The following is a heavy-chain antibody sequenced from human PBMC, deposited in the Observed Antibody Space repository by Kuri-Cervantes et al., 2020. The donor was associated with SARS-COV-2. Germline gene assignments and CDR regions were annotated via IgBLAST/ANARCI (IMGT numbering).Heavy chain of an antibody. D-gene: IGHD6-6*01. V-gene: IGHV4-59*05. CDR2: IYYSGST. CDR1: GGSISSYY. J-gene: IGHJ1*01. CDR3: ARHALEYSSSPTDFQH. Sequence: ESLKISCTVSGGSISSYYWSWIRQPPGKGLEWIGSIYYSGSTYYNPSLKRRVTISVDTSKNQFSLKLSSVTAADTAVYYCARHALEYSSSPTDFQHWGQGTLVTVSS.